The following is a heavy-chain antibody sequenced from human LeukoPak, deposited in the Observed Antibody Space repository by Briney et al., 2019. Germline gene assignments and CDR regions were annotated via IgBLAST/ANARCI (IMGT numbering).Heavy chain of an antibody. CDR1: GGTFISYA. V-gene: IGHV1-69*13. CDR3: ARDLGAPYYDILTGYYYYYYGMDV. J-gene: IGHJ6*02. CDR2: IIPIFGTA. Sequence: SVKVSRKASGGTFISYAISWVRQAPGQGLEWMGGIIPIFGTANYAQKFQGRVTITADESTSTAYMELSSLRSDDTAVYYCARDLGAPYYDILTGYYYYYYGMDVWGQGTTVTVSS. D-gene: IGHD3-9*01.